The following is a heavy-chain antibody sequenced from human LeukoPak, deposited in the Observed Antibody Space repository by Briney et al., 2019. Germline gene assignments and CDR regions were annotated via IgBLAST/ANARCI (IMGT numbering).Heavy chain of an antibody. V-gene: IGHV3-21*01. J-gene: IGHJ4*02. CDR2: ISSSSSYI. CDR3: ARSRTTYTSGWYTDFDY. D-gene: IGHD6-19*01. CDR1: GFTFSSYS. Sequence: GGSPRLSCAASGFTFSSYSMNWVRQAPGKGLEWVSSISSSSSYIYYADSVKGRFTISRDNAKNSLYLQMNSLRAEDTAVYYCARSRTTYTSGWYTDFDYWGQGTLVTVSS.